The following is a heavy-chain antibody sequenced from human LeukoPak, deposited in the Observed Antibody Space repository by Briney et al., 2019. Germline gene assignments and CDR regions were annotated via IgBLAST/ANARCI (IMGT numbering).Heavy chain of an antibody. CDR2: IKPDGSGE. D-gene: IGHD3-9*01. J-gene: IGHJ4*02. CDR3: LTSMGY. CDR1: GLTFSNHW. Sequence: PGGSLILPCAATGLTFSNHWMNWVRQAPGKGLEWVANIKPDGSGEYYVDSVKGRFIISRDNAKNSVYLQMNSLRAEDTAVYYMLTSMGYWGQGTLVTVSS. V-gene: IGHV3-7*01.